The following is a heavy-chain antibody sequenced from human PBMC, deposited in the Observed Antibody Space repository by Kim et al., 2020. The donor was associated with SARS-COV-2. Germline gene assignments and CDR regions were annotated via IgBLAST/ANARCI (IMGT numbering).Heavy chain of an antibody. J-gene: IGHJ5*02. Sequence: SETLSLTCTVSGGSISSYYWNWIRQPPGKGLEWIGHVSYSGSTIYNPSLKSRVTISIDTSKNQFSLKLTSVTPADTALYYCATRKIVAATVKEDSWFDPWGQGTLVTVSS. D-gene: IGHD6-13*01. CDR3: ATRKIVAATVKEDSWFDP. V-gene: IGHV4-59*01. CDR2: VSYSGST. CDR1: GGSISSYY.